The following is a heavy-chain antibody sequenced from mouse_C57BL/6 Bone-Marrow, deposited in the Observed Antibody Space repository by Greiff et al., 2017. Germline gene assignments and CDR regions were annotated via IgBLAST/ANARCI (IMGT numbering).Heavy chain of an antibody. J-gene: IGHJ3*01. CDR2: ISSGSSTI. CDR3: ARLGGYYPFAY. CDR1: GFTFSDYG. V-gene: IGHV5-17*01. Sequence: EVQGVESGGGLVKPGGSLKLSCAASGFTFSDYGMHWVRQAPEKGLEWVAYISSGSSTIYYADTVKGRFTISRDNAKNTLFLQMTSLRSEDTAMYYCARLGGYYPFAYWGQGTLVTVSA. D-gene: IGHD2-3*01.